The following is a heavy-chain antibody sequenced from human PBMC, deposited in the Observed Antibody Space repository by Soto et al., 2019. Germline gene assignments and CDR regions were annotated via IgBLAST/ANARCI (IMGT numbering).Heavy chain of an antibody. J-gene: IGHJ4*02. D-gene: IGHD4-17*01. CDR3: ARAADDYGDYVGPRSFDY. V-gene: IGHV4-31*03. CDR1: GGSISNGGYY. CDR2: IYYSGST. Sequence: SETLSLTCTVSGGSISNGGYYWSWIRQHPGKGLEWIGYIYYSGSTYYNPSLKSRVTISVDTSKNQFSLKLSSVTAADTAVYYCARAADDYGDYVGPRSFDYWGQGTLVTVSS.